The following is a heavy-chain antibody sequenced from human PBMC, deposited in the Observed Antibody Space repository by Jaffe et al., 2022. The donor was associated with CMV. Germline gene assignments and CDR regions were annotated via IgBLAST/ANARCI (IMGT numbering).Heavy chain of an antibody. CDR1: GYTFTSYA. Sequence: QVQLVQSGAEVKKPGASVKVSCKASGYTFTSYAMHWVRQAPGQRLEWMGWINAGNGNTKYSQKFQGRVTITRDTSASTAYMELSSLRSEDTAVYYCARGALDGYYDSSGYPEYYFDYWGQGTLVTVSS. CDR3: ARGALDGYYDSSGYPEYYFDY. D-gene: IGHD3-22*01. CDR2: INAGNGNT. V-gene: IGHV1-3*01. J-gene: IGHJ4*02.